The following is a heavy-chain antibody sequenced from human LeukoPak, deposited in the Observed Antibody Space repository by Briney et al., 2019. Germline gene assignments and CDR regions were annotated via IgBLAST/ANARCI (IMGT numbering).Heavy chain of an antibody. V-gene: IGHV1-18*01. J-gene: IGHJ6*03. CDR1: GYTFTSYD. CDR3: ARRGGKNYGDYVLYYDYMDV. D-gene: IGHD4-17*01. CDR2: ISAYNGNT. Sequence: ASVKVSCKASGYTFTSYDISWVRQAPGQGLEWMGWISAYNGNTNYAQKLQGRVTMTTDTSTSTAYMELRSLRSDDTAVYYCARRGGKNYGDYVLYYDYMDVWGKGTTVTVSS.